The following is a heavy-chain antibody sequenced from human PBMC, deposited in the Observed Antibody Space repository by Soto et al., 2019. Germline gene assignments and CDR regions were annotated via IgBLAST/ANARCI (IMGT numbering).Heavy chain of an antibody. Sequence: GGSLRLSCAASGFTFSSYGMHWVRQAPGKGLEWVAVIPYDGSNKYYADSVKGRFTISRDNSKNTLYLQMNSLRAEDTAVYYCAKDWNYDILTGYYNPYAFDIWGQGTMVTVSS. V-gene: IGHV3-30*18. CDR1: GFTFSSYG. CDR2: IPYDGSNK. CDR3: AKDWNYDILTGYYNPYAFDI. J-gene: IGHJ3*02. D-gene: IGHD3-9*01.